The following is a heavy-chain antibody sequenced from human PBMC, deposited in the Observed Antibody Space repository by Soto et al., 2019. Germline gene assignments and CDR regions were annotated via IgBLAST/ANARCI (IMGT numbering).Heavy chain of an antibody. V-gene: IGHV3-48*03. CDR3: ARDRRGGPYASSRHSDF. J-gene: IGHJ4*02. CDR2: ISSSGGTI. D-gene: IGHD2-15*01. CDR1: GFTFSSYE. Sequence: GGSLRLSCAASGFTFSSYEMNWVRQAPGKGLEWVSYISSSGGTIHNADSVKGRFTISRDNAKNSLYLQMNSLRAEDTAVYYCARDRRGGPYASSRHSDFWGQGTLVTVYS.